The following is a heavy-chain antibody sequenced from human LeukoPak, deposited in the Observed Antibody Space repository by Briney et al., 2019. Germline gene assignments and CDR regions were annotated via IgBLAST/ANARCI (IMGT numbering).Heavy chain of an antibody. J-gene: IGHJ4*02. V-gene: IGHV3-30*02. D-gene: IGHD5-12*01. CDR1: GFTFSSYG. CDR3: ASGALPVY. Sequence: GGSLRLSCAASGFTFSSYGMHWVRQAPGKGLEWVAFIRYDGSNKYYADSVKGRFTISRDNAKNTLYLQMNSLRVEDTAVYYCASGALPVYWGQGTLVTVSS. CDR2: IRYDGSNK.